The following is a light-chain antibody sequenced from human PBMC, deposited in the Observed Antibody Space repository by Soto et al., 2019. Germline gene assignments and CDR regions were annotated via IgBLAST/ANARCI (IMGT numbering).Light chain of an antibody. J-gene: IGLJ2*01. Sequence: QSALTQPASVSGSPGQSITISCTGTSSDVGGYDYVSWYQQHPGKAPKLMIYDVSNRPSGLSNRFSGSKSGNTASLTISGLQAEDEADYYCSSYTGSSTYVVFGGGTQLTVL. V-gene: IGLV2-14*01. CDR1: SSDVGGYDY. CDR2: DVS. CDR3: SSYTGSSTYVV.